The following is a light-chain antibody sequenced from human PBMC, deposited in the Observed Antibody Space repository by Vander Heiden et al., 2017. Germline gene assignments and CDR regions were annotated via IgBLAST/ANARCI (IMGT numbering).Light chain of an antibody. J-gene: IGLJ3*02. CDR3: MIWHSSAWV. CDR2: YKSDSYK. Sequence: QAVLTQPSSLSASPGASASLTCTLRSGITVDTYRIYWYQQKPGSPPQYLLNYKSDSYKHQGSGVPSLFSGSKDASANAGILLISGLQSEDEADYYCMIWHSSAWVFGGGTKLTVL. CDR1: SGITVDTYR. V-gene: IGLV5-45*02.